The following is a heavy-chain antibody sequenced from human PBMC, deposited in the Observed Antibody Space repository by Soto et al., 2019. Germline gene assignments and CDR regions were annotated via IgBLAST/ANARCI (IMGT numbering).Heavy chain of an antibody. V-gene: IGHV3-23*01. J-gene: IGHJ4*02. CDR1: GFTFSSYA. CDR2: ISGSGGST. CDR3: AKDRVYGGNSNYFDY. Sequence: VGSLRLSCAASGFTFSSYAMSWVRQAPGKGLEWVSAISGSGGSTYYADSVKGRFTISRDNSKNTLYLQMNSLRAEDTAVYYCAKDRVYGGNSNYFDYWGQGTLVTVSS. D-gene: IGHD4-17*01.